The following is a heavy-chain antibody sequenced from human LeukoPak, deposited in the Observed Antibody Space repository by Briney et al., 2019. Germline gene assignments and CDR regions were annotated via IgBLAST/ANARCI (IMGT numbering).Heavy chain of an antibody. D-gene: IGHD2-8*01. CDR2: ISAYNGNT. J-gene: IGHJ6*03. V-gene: IGHV1-18*01. Sequence: GASVKVSCKASGYTFTSYGISWVRQAPGQGLEWMGWISAYNGNTNYAQKLQGRVTMTTDTSTSTAYMELRSLRSDDTAVYYCARDHAYCTNGVCYWWDYYYYYMDVWGKGTTVTVSS. CDR1: GYTFTSYG. CDR3: ARDHAYCTNGVCYWWDYYYYYMDV.